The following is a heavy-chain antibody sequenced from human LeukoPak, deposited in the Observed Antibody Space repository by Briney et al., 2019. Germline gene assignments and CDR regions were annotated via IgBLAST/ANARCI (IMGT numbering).Heavy chain of an antibody. J-gene: IGHJ5*02. CDR3: AKFGSSNWYNWFDP. Sequence: GGSLRLSCAASGFTFSSYAMSWVRQAPGKGLEWVSAISGSGGSTYYADSVKGRFTISRDNSKNTLYLQMNSLRAEDTAVYYCAKFGSSNWYNWFDPWGQGTLVTVSP. V-gene: IGHV3-23*01. D-gene: IGHD6-13*01. CDR2: ISGSGGST. CDR1: GFTFSSYA.